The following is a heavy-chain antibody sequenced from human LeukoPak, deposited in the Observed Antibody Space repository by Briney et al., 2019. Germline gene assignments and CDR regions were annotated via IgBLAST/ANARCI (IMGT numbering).Heavy chain of an antibody. CDR2: ISDSASGT. CDR1: GFTFSTYA. V-gene: IGHV3-23*01. D-gene: IGHD6-13*01. CDR3: AKGYGYSSSWTSNYYFYGLDV. J-gene: IGHJ6*02. Sequence: GGSLRLSCAASGFTFSTYAMSWVRQAPGKGLEWVSAISDSASGTYYADSVKGRFTISRDNSKNTLYLQMNSLRAEDTAVYYCAKGYGYSSSWTSNYYFYGLDVWGQGTTVTVSS.